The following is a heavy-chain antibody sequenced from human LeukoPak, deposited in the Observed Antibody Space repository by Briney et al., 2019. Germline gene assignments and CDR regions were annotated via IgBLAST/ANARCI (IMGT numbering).Heavy chain of an antibody. CDR2: IYTSGST. J-gene: IGHJ4*02. CDR3: ARAHYDFWSGPPGYFDY. Sequence: SETLSLTCTVSGGSISSYYWSWIRQPAGKGLEWIGRIYTSGSTNYNPSLKSRVTISVDTSKNQFSLKLSSVTAADTAVYYCARAHYDFWSGPPGYFDYWGQGTLVTVSS. CDR1: GGSISSYY. D-gene: IGHD3-3*01. V-gene: IGHV4-4*07.